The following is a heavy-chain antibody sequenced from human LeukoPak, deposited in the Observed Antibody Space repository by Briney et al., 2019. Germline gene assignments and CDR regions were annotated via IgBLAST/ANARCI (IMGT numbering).Heavy chain of an antibody. D-gene: IGHD4-23*01. CDR3: AKALYGGNTV. CDR2: ISGNGVTT. V-gene: IGHV3-23*01. Sequence: PGGSLTLSRAASGFTFSTYAMGWVRQAPGEGLRWVSSISGNGVTTYYADSVKGRFTISRDNSKNTLYLQMNSLRAEDTALYYCAKALYGGNTVWGQGTLVTVSS. J-gene: IGHJ4*02. CDR1: GFTFSTYA.